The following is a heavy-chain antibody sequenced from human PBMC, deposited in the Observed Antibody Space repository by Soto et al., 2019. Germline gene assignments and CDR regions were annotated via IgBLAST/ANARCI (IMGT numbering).Heavy chain of an antibody. D-gene: IGHD1-26*01. CDR1: GYTLTELS. CDR2: FDPEDGET. Sequence: GSVKVSCKVSGYTLTELSMHWVRQAPGKGLEWMGGFDPEDGETIYAQKFQGRVTMTEDTSTDTAYMELSSLRSEDTAVYYCATDLGVSGSYWFFDYWGQGTLVTVSS. CDR3: ATDLGVSGSYWFFDY. J-gene: IGHJ4*02. V-gene: IGHV1-24*01.